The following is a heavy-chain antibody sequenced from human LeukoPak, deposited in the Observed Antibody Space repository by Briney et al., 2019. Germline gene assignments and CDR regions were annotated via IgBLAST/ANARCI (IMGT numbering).Heavy chain of an antibody. CDR3: AKWGDYDVLTGYYVSDY. D-gene: IGHD3-9*01. Sequence: QPGASLRLSRAASGFTFSNYAMSWVRQAPGKGLEWVSAITGSGGNTYYADSVKGRFTISRDNSKNTVFLQMNSLRAEDTAVYYCAKWGDYDVLTGYYVSDYWGQGTLVTVSS. J-gene: IGHJ4*02. CDR2: ITGSGGNT. CDR1: GFTFSNYA. V-gene: IGHV3-23*01.